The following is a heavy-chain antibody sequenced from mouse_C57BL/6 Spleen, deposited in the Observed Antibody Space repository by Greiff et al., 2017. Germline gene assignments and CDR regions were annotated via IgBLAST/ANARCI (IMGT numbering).Heavy chain of an antibody. J-gene: IGHJ1*03. Sequence: VQLQQSGPELVKPEASVKMSCKASGYTFTDYNMHWVKQSHGKSLEWIGYINPNNGGTSYNQKFKGKAPLTVNKSSSTAYMELRSLTSADSAVYYCARGYYGSSYNWYFDVWGTGTTVTVSS. CDR2: INPNNGGT. CDR1: GYTFTDYN. CDR3: ARGYYGSSYNWYFDV. V-gene: IGHV1-22*01. D-gene: IGHD1-1*01.